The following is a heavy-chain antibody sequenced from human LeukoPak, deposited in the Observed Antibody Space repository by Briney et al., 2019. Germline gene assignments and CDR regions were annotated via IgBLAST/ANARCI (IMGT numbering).Heavy chain of an antibody. CDR2: ISWNSGSI. CDR1: GFTFDDYA. J-gene: IGHJ6*03. D-gene: IGHD2-2*01. Sequence: PGGSLRLSCAASGFTFDDYAMHWVRQAPGKGLEWVSGISWNSGSIGYADSVKGRFTISRDNAKNSLYLQMNSLRAEDTAVYYCARGGGYCSSTSCYRDYYYMDVWGKGTTVTVSS. CDR3: ARGGGYCSSTSCYRDYYYMDV. V-gene: IGHV3-9*01.